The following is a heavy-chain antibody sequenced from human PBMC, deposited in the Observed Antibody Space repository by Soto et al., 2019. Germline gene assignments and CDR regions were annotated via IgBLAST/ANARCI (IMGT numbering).Heavy chain of an antibody. CDR1: GFSLSTSGMR. D-gene: IGHD3-22*01. V-gene: IGHV2-70*01. CDR3: ARSQYYYDSSGNRFIWFDP. CDR2: IDWDDDK. J-gene: IGHJ5*02. Sequence: ASGPTLVNPTQTLTLICTFSGFSLSTSGMRVSRIREPPGKALEWLALIDWDDDKYYSTSLKTRLTISKDTSKNQVVLTMTNMDPVDTATYYCARSQYYYDSSGNRFIWFDPWGQGTLVTVPS.